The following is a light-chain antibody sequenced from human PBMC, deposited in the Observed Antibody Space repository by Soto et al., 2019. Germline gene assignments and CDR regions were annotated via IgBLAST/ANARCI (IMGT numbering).Light chain of an antibody. CDR3: QSYDSSLSGWV. CDR2: GNS. J-gene: IGLJ3*02. Sequence: QPVLTQPPSVSGAPGQRVTISCTGSSSNIGAGYDVHWYQQLPGTAPKLLIYGNSNRPSRVPDRFSGSKSGTSASLAITGLRAEDEDDYYCQSYDSSLSGWVFGGGTKLTVL. CDR1: SSNIGAGYD. V-gene: IGLV1-40*01.